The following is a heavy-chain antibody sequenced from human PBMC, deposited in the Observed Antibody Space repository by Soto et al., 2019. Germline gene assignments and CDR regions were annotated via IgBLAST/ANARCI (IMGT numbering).Heavy chain of an antibody. J-gene: IGHJ5*02. CDR3: AGDSSSSPGTFDP. Sequence: SETLSLTCTVSGGSISSGDYYWSWIRQPPGKGLEWIGYIYYSGSTYYNPSLKSRVTISVDTSKNQFSLKLSSVTAADTAVYYCAGDSSSSPGTFDPWGQGTLVTVSS. D-gene: IGHD6-6*01. V-gene: IGHV4-30-4*01. CDR2: IYYSGST. CDR1: GGSISSGDYY.